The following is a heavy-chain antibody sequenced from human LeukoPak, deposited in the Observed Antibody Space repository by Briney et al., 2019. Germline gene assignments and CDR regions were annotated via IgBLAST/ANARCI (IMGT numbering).Heavy chain of an antibody. CDR3: ARLIAVAGTVFDY. Sequence: ASVKVSCKASGYTFTSYYMHWVRQAPGQGLEWMGIIYPGGGSTNYAQKFQGRLTMTTDTSTSTAYMELSSLRSEDTAVYYCARLIAVAGTVFDYWGQGTLVTVSS. V-gene: IGHV1-46*01. J-gene: IGHJ4*02. D-gene: IGHD6-19*01. CDR1: GYTFTSYY. CDR2: IYPGGGST.